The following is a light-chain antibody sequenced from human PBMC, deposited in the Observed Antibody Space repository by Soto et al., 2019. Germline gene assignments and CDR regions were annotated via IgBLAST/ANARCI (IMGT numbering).Light chain of an antibody. J-gene: IGKJ1*01. CDR3: MQARQTWT. Sequence: DIVMTQSPLSLPVTPGEPASISCRSSQSLLHSNGYNYLDWYLQKPGQSPQLMLYLGSNRASVGPDRVSSSGSGTDFTMKISRVEAEDVGVDDCMQARQTWTCGKGTKVEIK. CDR2: LGS. V-gene: IGKV2-28*01. CDR1: QSLLHSNGYNY.